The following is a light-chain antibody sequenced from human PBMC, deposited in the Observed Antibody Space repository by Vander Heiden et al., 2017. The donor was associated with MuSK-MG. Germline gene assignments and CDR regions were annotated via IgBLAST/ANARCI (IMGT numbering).Light chain of an antibody. CDR3: QQSDSTPFT. CDR2: AAS. CDR1: QSISSY. V-gene: IGKV1-39*01. J-gene: IGKJ3*01. Sequence: DIQMTQSPSSLSASVGDRVTITCRASQSISSYLNWYQQKPGKAPKLLIYAASSLQSGVPSRFSGSGSGTDFTLTISSLQPEDFATYYGQQSDSTPFTFGPGTKVAIK.